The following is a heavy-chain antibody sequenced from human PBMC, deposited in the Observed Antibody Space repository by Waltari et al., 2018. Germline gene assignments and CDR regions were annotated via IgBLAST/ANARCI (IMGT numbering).Heavy chain of an antibody. CDR3: ARGYCSGGSCYRPSFDY. CDR2: IIPILGIA. CDR1: GGTFSSYA. D-gene: IGHD2-15*01. V-gene: IGHV1-69*04. J-gene: IGHJ4*01. Sequence: QVQLVQSGAEVKKPGSSVKVSCKASGGTFSSYAISWVRQAPGQGLEWMGGIIPILGIANYAQKFQGRVTITADESTSTAYMELSSLRSEDTAVYYCARGYCSGGSCYRPSFDYWGHGTLVTVSS.